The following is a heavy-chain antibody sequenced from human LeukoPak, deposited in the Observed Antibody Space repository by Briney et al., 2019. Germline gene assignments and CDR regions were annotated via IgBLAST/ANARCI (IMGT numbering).Heavy chain of an antibody. CDR2: IWYDGSNK. CDR3: ARLSLYGSSWQKDY. CDR1: GFTFCSYG. D-gene: IGHD6-13*01. Sequence: GGSLRLSCAASGFTFCSYGMHWVRQAPGKGLEWVAVIWYDGSNKYYADSVKGRFTISRDNSKNTLYLQMNSLRAEDTAVYYCARLSLYGSSWQKDYWGQGTLVTVSS. V-gene: IGHV3-33*01. J-gene: IGHJ4*02.